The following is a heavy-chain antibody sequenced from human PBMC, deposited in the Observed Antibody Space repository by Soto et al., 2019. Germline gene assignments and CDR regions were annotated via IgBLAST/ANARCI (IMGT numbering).Heavy chain of an antibody. CDR3: ARELRSLIVVVPAAMDY. J-gene: IGHJ4*02. CDR1: GFTFSSYG. Sequence: GGSLRLSCAASGFTFSSYGMHWVRQAPGKGLEWVAVIWYDGSNKYYADSVKGRFTISRDNSKNTLYLQMNSLRAEDTAVYYCARELRSLIVVVPAAMDYWGQGTLVTVSS. CDR2: IWYDGSNK. D-gene: IGHD2-2*01. V-gene: IGHV3-33*01.